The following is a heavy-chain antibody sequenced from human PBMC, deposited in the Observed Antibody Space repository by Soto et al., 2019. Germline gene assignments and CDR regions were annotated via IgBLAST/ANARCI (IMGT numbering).Heavy chain of an antibody. J-gene: IGHJ4*02. D-gene: IGHD3-10*01. CDR2: IYYSGST. CDR1: GGSISSGDYY. Sequence: SETLSLTCTVSGGSISSGDYYWSWIRQPPGKGLEWIGYIYYSGSTYYNPSLKSRVTISVDTSNNQFSLKLTSVTAADTAMYYCARYYYGSGSYQDYSGKGTLVTVS. CDR3: ARYYYGSGSYQDY. V-gene: IGHV4-30-4*01.